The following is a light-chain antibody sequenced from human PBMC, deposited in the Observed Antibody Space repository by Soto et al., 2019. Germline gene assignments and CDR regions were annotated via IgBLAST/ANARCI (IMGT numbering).Light chain of an antibody. CDR3: QQFGDSPPAFT. CDR2: GAS. Sequence: ESMLTQSPGTLSLSPGDRATLSCRASRSVSSRYITWYQQKPGQAPKLLIYGASIRATGIPDRFSGSGSGTDFTHTISRLEAEDFAVNYCQQFGDSPPAFTFGQGTKLEI. CDR1: RSVSSRY. J-gene: IGKJ2*01. V-gene: IGKV3-20*01.